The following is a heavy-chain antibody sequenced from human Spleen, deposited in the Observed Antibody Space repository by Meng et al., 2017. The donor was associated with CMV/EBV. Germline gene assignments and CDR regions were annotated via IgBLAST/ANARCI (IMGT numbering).Heavy chain of an antibody. CDR2: MNPNSGNT. CDR1: GYTVTTYD. Sequence: VQPVQSGAEVKKPGASVKVSCKASGYTVTTYDINWVRQATGQGLEWMGLMNPNSGNTSYAQKFQGRVTMTRNTSISTASMELSSLRSEDTAVYYCARNIAWFDPWGQGTLVTVSS. CDR3: ARNIAWFDP. J-gene: IGHJ5*02. D-gene: IGHD5-12*01. V-gene: IGHV1-8*01.